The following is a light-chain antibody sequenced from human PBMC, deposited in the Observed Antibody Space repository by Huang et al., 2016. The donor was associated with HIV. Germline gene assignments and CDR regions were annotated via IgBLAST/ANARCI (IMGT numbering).Light chain of an antibody. V-gene: IGKV4-1*01. CDR1: QSVYSSSTSKDY. J-gene: IGKJ1*01. CDR3: QQDYSSPQT. Sequence: DITMTQSPDSLAVSLGEMATLSCRSSQSVYSSSTSKDYMAWFQQKPGQPPRLLLFWASTREVGVPERFSGGGSGTHFTLTIANLEAEDAAIYYCQQDYSSPQTFGQGTRVEVK. CDR2: WAS.